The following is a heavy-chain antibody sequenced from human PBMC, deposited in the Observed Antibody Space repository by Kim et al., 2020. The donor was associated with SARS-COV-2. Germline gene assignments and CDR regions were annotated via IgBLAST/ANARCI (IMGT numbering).Heavy chain of an antibody. D-gene: IGHD2-2*02. CDR1: GGSFSGYY. Sequence: SETLSLTCAVYGGSFSGYYWSWIRQPPGKGLEWIGEINHSGSTNYNPSLKSRVTISVDTSKNQFSLKLSSVTAADTAVYYCARGKGALLLYWRWFDPWG. J-gene: IGHJ5*02. V-gene: IGHV4-34*01. CDR3: ARGKGALLLYWRWFDP. CDR2: INHSGST.